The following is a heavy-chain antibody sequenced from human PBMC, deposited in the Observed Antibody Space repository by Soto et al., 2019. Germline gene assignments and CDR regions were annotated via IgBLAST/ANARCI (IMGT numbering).Heavy chain of an antibody. Sequence: GGSLRLSCAASGFTFNSYAMNWVRQAPGKGLEWVSYLSGGSSAIYYTDSVKGRFTISRDNAKNSLFLQMNTLRAEDTAVYYCARDGWYSGYEGGFDYWGQGTLVTVSS. CDR1: GFTFNSYA. CDR2: LSGGSSAI. V-gene: IGHV3-48*01. J-gene: IGHJ4*02. CDR3: ARDGWYSGYEGGFDY. D-gene: IGHD5-12*01.